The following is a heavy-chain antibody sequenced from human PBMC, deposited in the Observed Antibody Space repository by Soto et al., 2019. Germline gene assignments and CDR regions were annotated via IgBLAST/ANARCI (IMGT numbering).Heavy chain of an antibody. D-gene: IGHD2-21*02. CDR1: GYTFTTYK. CDR3: VRYGVAATY. V-gene: IGHV1-8*01. CDR2: MNPNSGST. J-gene: IGHJ4*02. Sequence: QVQMVQSGAELKKPGASVKVSCRASGYTFTTYKINWVRQATGQGLEWMGWMNPNSGSTGYAQKFQYRITLTRDTSITTAYMELSSLIYDDTAVYFCVRYGVAATYWGQGTLVTVSS.